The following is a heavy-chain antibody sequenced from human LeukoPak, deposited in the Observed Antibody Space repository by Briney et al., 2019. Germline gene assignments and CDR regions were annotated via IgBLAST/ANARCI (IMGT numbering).Heavy chain of an antibody. Sequence: SQTLSLTCAISGDSVSSNSAAWNWIRQSPSRGLEWLGRTYYRSRWYNDYAVSVKSRIAFIPDTSKNQLSLQLKSVTPEDTAVYYCARDSLNWNIFDCWGQGTLVTVSS. J-gene: IGHJ4*02. V-gene: IGHV6-1*01. CDR3: ARDSLNWNIFDC. D-gene: IGHD1/OR15-1a*01. CDR1: GDSVSSNSAA. CDR2: TYYRSRWYN.